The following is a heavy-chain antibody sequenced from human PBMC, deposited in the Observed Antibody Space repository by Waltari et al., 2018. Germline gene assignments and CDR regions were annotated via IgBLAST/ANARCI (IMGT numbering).Heavy chain of an antibody. Sequence: QLQLQESGPGLVKPSENLSLTCPVSGSSISSSSYYWGWLRQPPGKGLEWIGSIYYSGSTYYNPSLKSRVTISVDTSKNQFSLKLSSVTAADTAVYYCARHGSLWFGELLPNYFDYWGQGTLVTVSS. J-gene: IGHJ4*02. V-gene: IGHV4-39*01. CDR2: IYYSGST. CDR1: GSSISSSSYY. D-gene: IGHD3-10*01. CDR3: ARHGSLWFGELLPNYFDY.